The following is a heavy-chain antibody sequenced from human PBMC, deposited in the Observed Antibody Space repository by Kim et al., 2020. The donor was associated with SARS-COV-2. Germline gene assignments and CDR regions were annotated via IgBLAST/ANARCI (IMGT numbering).Heavy chain of an antibody. CDR2: IIPIFGTA. CDR1: GGTFSSYA. J-gene: IGHJ4*02. D-gene: IGHD6-6*01. CDR3: AREDRVAALFQYTEVEYYFDY. Sequence: SVKVSCKASGGTFSSYAISWVRQAPGQGLEWMGGIIPIFGTANYAQKFQGRVTITADESTSTAYMELSSLRSEDTAMYYCAREDRVAALFQYTEVEYYFDYWGQGTLVTVSS. V-gene: IGHV1-69*13.